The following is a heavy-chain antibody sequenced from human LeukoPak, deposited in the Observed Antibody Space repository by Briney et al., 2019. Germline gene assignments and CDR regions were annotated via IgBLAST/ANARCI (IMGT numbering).Heavy chain of an antibody. V-gene: IGHV4-34*01. CDR1: GGSFSGYY. D-gene: IGHD6-13*01. CDR3: ASRTAAGLYYFDY. J-gene: IGHJ4*02. Sequence: PSETLSLTCAVYGGSFSGYYRSWIRQPPGKGLEWIGEINHSGSTNYNPSLKSRVTISVDTSKNQFSLKLSSVTAADTAVYYCASRTAAGLYYFDYWGQGTLVTVSS. CDR2: INHSGST.